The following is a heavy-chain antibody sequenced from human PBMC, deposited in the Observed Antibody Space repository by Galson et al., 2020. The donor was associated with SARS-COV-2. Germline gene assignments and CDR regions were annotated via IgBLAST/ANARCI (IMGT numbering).Heavy chain of an antibody. D-gene: IGHD6-19*01. CDR2: IYYSGST. Sequence: SETLSLTCTVSGGSISSYYWSWIRQPPGKGLEWIGYIYYSGSTNYNPSLKSRVTISVDTSKNQFSLKLSSVTAADTAVYYCARGGGTVAGPSGWFDPWGQGTLVTVSS. CDR3: ARGGGTVAGPSGWFDP. J-gene: IGHJ5*02. V-gene: IGHV4-59*01. CDR1: GGSISSYY.